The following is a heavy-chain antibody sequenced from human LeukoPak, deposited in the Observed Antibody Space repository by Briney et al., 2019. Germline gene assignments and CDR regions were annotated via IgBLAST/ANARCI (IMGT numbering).Heavy chain of an antibody. CDR2: ISGSGGST. V-gene: IGHV3-23*01. CDR1: GFTFSSYA. D-gene: IGHD6-13*01. Sequence: SGGSLRLSCAASGFTFSSYAMTWVRQAPGKGLEWVSAISGSGGSTYYADSVKGRFTISRDNSKNTLYLQMNSLRAEDTAVYYCAKGIAAAVDYWGQGTLVTVSS. CDR3: AKGIAAAVDY. J-gene: IGHJ4*02.